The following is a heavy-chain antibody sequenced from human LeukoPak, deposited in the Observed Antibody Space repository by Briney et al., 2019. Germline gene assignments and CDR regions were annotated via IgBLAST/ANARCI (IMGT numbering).Heavy chain of an antibody. Sequence: ASVKVSCKASGGTFSSYAISWVRQAPGQGLEWMGGIIPIFGTANYAQKFQGRVTITKDESTRTVYLELTSLTSDDTAVYYCARDVHGDYGSGWFDPWGQGTLVSVSS. V-gene: IGHV1-69*05. CDR3: ARDVHGDYGSGWFDP. CDR2: IIPIFGTA. CDR1: GGTFSSYA. D-gene: IGHD4-17*01. J-gene: IGHJ5*02.